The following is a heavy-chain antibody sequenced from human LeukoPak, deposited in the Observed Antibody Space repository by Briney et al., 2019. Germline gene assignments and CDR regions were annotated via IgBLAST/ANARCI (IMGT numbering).Heavy chain of an antibody. CDR1: GFTFSSYG. CDR2: IWYDGSNK. D-gene: IGHD5-18*01. J-gene: IGHJ4*02. V-gene: IGHV3-33*01. CDR3: ARGAGPGNVDTAMFFDY. Sequence: GRSLRLSCAASGFTFSSYGVHWVRQAPGKGLEWVAVIWYDGSNKYYADSVKGRFTISRDNSKNTLYLQMNSLRAEDTAVYYCARGAGPGNVDTAMFFDYWGQGTLVTVSS.